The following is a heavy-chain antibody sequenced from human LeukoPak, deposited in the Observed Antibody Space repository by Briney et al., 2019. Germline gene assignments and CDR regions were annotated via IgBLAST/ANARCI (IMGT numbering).Heavy chain of an antibody. J-gene: IGHJ4*02. CDR2: ISYEGSNK. Sequence: GGSLRLSSAASGFTFNTFCIHWVRQAPGKGLEWVALISYEGSNKYYADSVKGRFTISRDNSKNTLYLQVNSLRAEDTAVYYCAKDLGSYYSYFEYWGQGTLVTVSS. V-gene: IGHV3-30*18. CDR1: GFTFNTFC. CDR3: AKDLGSYYSYFEY. D-gene: IGHD1-26*01.